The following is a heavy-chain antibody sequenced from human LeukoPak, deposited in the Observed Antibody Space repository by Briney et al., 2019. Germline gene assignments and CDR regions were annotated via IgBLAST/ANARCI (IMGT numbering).Heavy chain of an antibody. D-gene: IGHD3-22*01. CDR1: GDGVSSNSAA. CDR2: TYYRAKWYT. V-gene: IGHV6-1*01. J-gene: IGHJ3*02. Sequence: SQTLSLTCAISGDGVSSNSAAGNWVRQSPSGGLEWRGRTYYRAKWYTHYAVPVTSRITPNPDTPKNQFSLQLNSLTPADTAVYYTARVSYDSSGYGGSTAAFDIWGPGTMVTVSS. CDR3: ARVSYDSSGYGGSTAAFDI.